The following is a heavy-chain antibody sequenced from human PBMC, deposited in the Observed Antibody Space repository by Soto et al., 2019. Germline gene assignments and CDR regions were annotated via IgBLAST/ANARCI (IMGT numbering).Heavy chain of an antibody. CDR2: IGTAGDT. CDR3: ARETAYWYFDL. V-gene: IGHV3-13*01. CDR1: GFTFSSYD. J-gene: IGHJ2*01. Sequence: LRLSCAASGFTFSSYDMHWVRQATGKGLEWVSAIGTAGDTYYPGSVKGRFTISRENAKNSLYPQMNSLRAGDTAVYYCARETAYWYFDLWGRGTLVTVSS.